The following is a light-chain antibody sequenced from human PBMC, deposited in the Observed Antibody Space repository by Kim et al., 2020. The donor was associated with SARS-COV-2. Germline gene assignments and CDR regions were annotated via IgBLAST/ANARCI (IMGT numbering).Light chain of an antibody. Sequence: DIQMTQSPSSLSASVGDRVTITCQASQDISNYLNWYQQKPGKAPKLLIYYASNLETGVPSRFSGSGSGTDFTFTISSLQPEDIATYYCQQYDNLPLYSFGQGTKLEI. CDR1: QDISNY. CDR3: QQYDNLPLYS. CDR2: YAS. J-gene: IGKJ2*03. V-gene: IGKV1-33*01.